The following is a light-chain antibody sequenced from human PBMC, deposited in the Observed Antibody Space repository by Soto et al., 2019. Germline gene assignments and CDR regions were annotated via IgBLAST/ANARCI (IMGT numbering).Light chain of an antibody. J-gene: IGKJ1*01. CDR3: QQYNIYPWT. CDR2: AAS. CDR1: RSISSW. Sequence: DIHIPYSNSTLSASVGDRVTITCLGSRSISSWSGWHQQTGGNPRQLLFYAASSLEGGVASRFSGRGCGAESPLTISRLQADDFATYYHQQYNIYPWTFGQGTNVDI. V-gene: IGKV1-5*01.